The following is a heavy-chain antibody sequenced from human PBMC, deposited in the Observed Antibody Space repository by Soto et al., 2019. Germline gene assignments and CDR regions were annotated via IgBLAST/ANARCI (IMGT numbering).Heavy chain of an antibody. CDR2: INPKSGGT. V-gene: IGHV1-2*02. CDR3: ARAERLFASVITRNLLDP. J-gene: IGHJ5*02. CDR1: GYTFSDYY. Sequence: GASVKVSCKASGYTFSDYYIHWVRQAPGQGLEWMGSINPKSGGTTYAQNFEGSVTMTRDTSISTAYMELSRLRSGDTAVYYCARAERLFASVITRNLLDPWGQGTLVTVSS. D-gene: IGHD3-3*01.